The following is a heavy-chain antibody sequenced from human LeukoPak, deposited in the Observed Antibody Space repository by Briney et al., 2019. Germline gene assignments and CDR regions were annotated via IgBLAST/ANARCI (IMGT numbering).Heavy chain of an antibody. Sequence: SETLSLTCTVSGGTISSYYWSWIRQPPGKGLEWIGYIYYSGSTNYNPSLKSRVTISVDTSKNQFSLKLSSVTAADTAVYYCARGGGYSSGGGFDYWGQGTLVTVSS. CDR2: IYYSGST. CDR1: GGTISSYY. J-gene: IGHJ4*02. D-gene: IGHD6-19*01. V-gene: IGHV4-59*01. CDR3: ARGGGYSSGGGFDY.